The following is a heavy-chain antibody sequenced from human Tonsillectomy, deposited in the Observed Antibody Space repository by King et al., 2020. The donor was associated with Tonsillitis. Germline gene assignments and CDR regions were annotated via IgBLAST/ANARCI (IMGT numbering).Heavy chain of an antibody. D-gene: IGHD2-15*01. CDR2: ISGNGTTT. V-gene: IGHV3-23*04. CDR3: AKHQRAGSGGGCYSSFDF. CDR1: GFTFSNFA. Sequence: VQLVESGGGLVQPGGSLRLSCAASGFTFSNFAMSWVRQAPEKGLEWVSDISGNGTTTNYADSVKGRFTISRDNSKNTLFLQMSGLRAEDTALYYCAKHQRAGSGGGCYSSFDFWGQGTLVT. J-gene: IGHJ4*02.